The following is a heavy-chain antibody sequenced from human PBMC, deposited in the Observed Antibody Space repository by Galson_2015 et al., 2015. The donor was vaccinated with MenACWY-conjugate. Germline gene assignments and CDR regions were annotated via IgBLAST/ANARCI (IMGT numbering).Heavy chain of an antibody. CDR2: ISDSGRFT. CDR1: GFTFTSYA. V-gene: IGHV3-23*01. D-gene: IGHD3-9*01. J-gene: IGHJ4*02. Sequence: SLRLSCAASGFTFTSYAMTWVRQAPGKGLEWVSTISDSGRFTYYADSVKGRFTISRDNSENALFLQMNNVRADDTASYYCAKDLVKNYEMLTGYYSDWGQGTLVTVSS. CDR3: AKDLVKNYEMLTGYYSD.